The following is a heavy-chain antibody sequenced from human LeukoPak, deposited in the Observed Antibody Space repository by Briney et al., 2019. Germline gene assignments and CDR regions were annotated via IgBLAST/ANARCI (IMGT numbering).Heavy chain of an antibody. V-gene: IGHV3-48*03. CDR2: ISSSGSTI. J-gene: IGHJ4*02. Sequence: PGGSLRLSCAASGFTFSNYEMNWVCQAPGKGLEWVSYISSSGSTIYYADSVKGRFTISRDNSKNTLYLQMNSLRAEDTAVYYCAKEETVWFGELLIYFDYWGQGTLVTVSS. CDR1: GFTFSNYE. D-gene: IGHD3-10*01. CDR3: AKEETVWFGELLIYFDY.